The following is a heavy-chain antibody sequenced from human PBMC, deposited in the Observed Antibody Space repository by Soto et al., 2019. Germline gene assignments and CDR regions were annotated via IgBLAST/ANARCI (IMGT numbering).Heavy chain of an antibody. CDR3: AKDHGYSSWYLSPTENWLDP. CDR1: GFTFSIYG. CDR2: ISYDGTNK. Sequence: QVQLVESGGGVVQPGRSLRLSCAASGFTFSIYGMHWVRQAPGKGLEWVAVISYDGTNKFYADSVKGRFTISRDNSKNTLYLQMNSLRDEDTAIYFCAKDHGYSSWYLSPTENWLDPWGQGTLVTVSS. J-gene: IGHJ5*02. V-gene: IGHV3-30*18. D-gene: IGHD6-13*01.